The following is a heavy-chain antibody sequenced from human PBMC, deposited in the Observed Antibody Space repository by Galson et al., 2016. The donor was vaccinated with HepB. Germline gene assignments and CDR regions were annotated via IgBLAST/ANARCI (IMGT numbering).Heavy chain of an antibody. CDR1: GYTFNVYY. CDR3: ARSLAVRGAFDF. V-gene: IGHV1-2*02. J-gene: IGHJ1*01. CDR2: ISPKTGDT. Sequence: SVKVSCKASGYTFNVYYIHWVRQAPGQGLEWMGWISPKTGDTHYALRFHGRVTMTRDTSINTAYMDLSRLQSDDTAMYYCARSLAVRGAFDFWGQGTLVSVSS. D-gene: IGHD3-10*01.